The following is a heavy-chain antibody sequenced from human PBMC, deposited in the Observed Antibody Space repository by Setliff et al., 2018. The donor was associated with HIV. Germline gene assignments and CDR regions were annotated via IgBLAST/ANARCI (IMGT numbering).Heavy chain of an antibody. Sequence: SETLSLTCTVSGGSISSSSYYWGWIRQPPGKGLEWIGSIYYSGSTYYNPSLKSRVTISVDASRNQFSLKLNSVTAADTAVYYCAREPDSIPYDYWGQGTLVNVSS. CDR2: IYYSGST. CDR1: GGSISSSSYY. V-gene: IGHV4-39*07. J-gene: IGHJ4*02. CDR3: AREPDSIPYDY. D-gene: IGHD4-4*01.